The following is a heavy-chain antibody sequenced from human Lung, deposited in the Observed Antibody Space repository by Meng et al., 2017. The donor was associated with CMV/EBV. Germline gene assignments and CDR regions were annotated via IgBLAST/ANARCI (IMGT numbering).Heavy chain of an antibody. CDR2: IRHDGTNK. V-gene: IGHV3-30*02. CDR3: AKDLLLFGGPNAYFDQ. D-gene: IGHD3-16*01. J-gene: IGHJ4*02. Sequence: GESLKISCAASGFRFDDYGMHWVRQTPGKGLEWVAFIRHDGTNKFYGASVKGRFTISRDNSKSTEYLQMNSLRPEETALYYCAKDLLLFGGPNAYFDQWGQGTXVTVDS. CDR1: GFRFDDYG.